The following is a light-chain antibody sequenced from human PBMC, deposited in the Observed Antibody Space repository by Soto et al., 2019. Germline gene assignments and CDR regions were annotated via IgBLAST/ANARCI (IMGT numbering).Light chain of an antibody. CDR1: SSDVGGYDY. V-gene: IGLV2-14*01. CDR2: EVR. Sequence: QSVLTQPASVSGSPGQSITISCTGTSSDVGGYDYVSWYQHHPGKPPKLLIFEVRDRPSGVSNRFSASKSGNTASLTISGLQTEDEADYYCSSYRSSSTSFVFGTGTKVTVL. CDR3: SSYRSSSTSFV. J-gene: IGLJ1*01.